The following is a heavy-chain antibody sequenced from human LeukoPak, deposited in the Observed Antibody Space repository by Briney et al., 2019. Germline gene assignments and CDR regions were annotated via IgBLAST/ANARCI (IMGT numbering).Heavy chain of an antibody. CDR1: GGSISSGDYY. J-gene: IGHJ3*02. V-gene: IGHV4-30-4*08. CDR2: IYYSGST. CDR3: ARDREVRGVIEEVNDAFDI. D-gene: IGHD3-10*01. Sequence: SQTLSLTCTVSGGSISSGDYYWSWIRQPPGKGLEWIGYIYYSGSTYYNPSLKSRVTISVDTSKNQFSLKLSSVTAADTAVYYCARDREVRGVIEEVNDAFDIWGQGTMVTVSS.